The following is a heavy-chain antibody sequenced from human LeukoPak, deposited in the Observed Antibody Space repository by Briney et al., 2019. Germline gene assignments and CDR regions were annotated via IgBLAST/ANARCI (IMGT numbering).Heavy chain of an antibody. D-gene: IGHD1-26*01. J-gene: IGHJ1*01. CDR2: FDPEDGET. V-gene: IGHV1-24*01. CDR3: ATGPAWDAEYFQH. CDR1: GYTLTELS. Sequence: GASVKVSCKVSGYTLTELSMHWVRQAPGKGLEWMGGFDPEDGETIYAQKFQGRVTMTEDTSTDTAYMELSSLRSENTAVYYCATGPAWDAEYFQHWGQGTLVTVSS.